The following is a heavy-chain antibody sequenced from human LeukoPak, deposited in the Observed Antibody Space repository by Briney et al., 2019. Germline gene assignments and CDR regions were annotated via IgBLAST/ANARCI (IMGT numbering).Heavy chain of an antibody. D-gene: IGHD3-10*01. Sequence: PSETLSLTCTVSDGSISHYYWGWIRQPAGRGLEWIGRIYTTGITNYNPSLKSRVTMSVDTSKNQFSLKLTSVTAADTAVYYCAKSNGYGLVDIWGQGTMVTVSS. J-gene: IGHJ3*02. CDR2: IYTTGIT. CDR3: AKSNGYGLVDI. V-gene: IGHV4-4*07. CDR1: DGSISHYY.